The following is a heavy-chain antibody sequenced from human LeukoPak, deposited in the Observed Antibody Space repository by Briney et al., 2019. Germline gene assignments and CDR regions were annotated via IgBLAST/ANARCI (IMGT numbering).Heavy chain of an antibody. CDR3: ARDIAAAGLFFDY. J-gene: IGHJ4*02. CDR1: GFTLDDYA. V-gene: IGHV3-9*01. D-gene: IGHD6-13*01. Sequence: GGSLRLSCAASGFTLDDYAMHWVRQAPGKGLEWVSGISWNSGSIGYADSVKGRFTISRDNAKNSLYLQMNSLRAEDTAVYYCARDIAAAGLFFDYWGQGTLVTVTS. CDR2: ISWNSGSI.